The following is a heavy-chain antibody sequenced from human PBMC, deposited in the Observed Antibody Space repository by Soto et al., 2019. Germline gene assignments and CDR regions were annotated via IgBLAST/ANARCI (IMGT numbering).Heavy chain of an antibody. V-gene: IGHV4-59*01. J-gene: IGHJ4*02. CDR3: ALRSMTVVLEY. CDR1: GDSISSYY. Sequence: QVQLQESGPGLVKPSETLSLTCAVSGDSISSYYCMWIRQPPGKGLESIGYLYYGRSANYNPSLKSRVTMSVDTSTKQCSLPLRSMTAADTAVYYCALRSMTVVLEYWGQGTLVTVSS. CDR2: LYYGRSA. D-gene: IGHD2-21*01.